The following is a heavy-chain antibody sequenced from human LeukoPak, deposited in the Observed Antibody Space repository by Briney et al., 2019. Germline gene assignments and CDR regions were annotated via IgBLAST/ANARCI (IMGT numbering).Heavy chain of an antibody. J-gene: IGHJ4*02. D-gene: IGHD6-6*01. Sequence: SETLSLTCTVSGDSISNTRYHWGWIRQPPGKGLEWIGSIYYSGATYYNPSLKSRVTISVDTSRNHFSLKLSSVTAADTAVYHCAREIVSSVESWGQGSLVSVSS. CDR3: AREIVSSVES. CDR2: IYYSGAT. V-gene: IGHV4-39*02. CDR1: GDSISNTRYH.